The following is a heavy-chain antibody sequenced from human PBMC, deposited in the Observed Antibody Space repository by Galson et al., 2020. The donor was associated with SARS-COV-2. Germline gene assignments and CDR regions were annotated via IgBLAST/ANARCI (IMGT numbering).Heavy chain of an antibody. CDR1: GRSISSSSYY. J-gene: IGHJ6*02. CDR2: IYYKGST. CDR3: ARGPKVAAPSRYYYGMDV. V-gene: IGHV4-39*06. Sequence: ASETLSLTCTVSGRSISSSSYYWGWNRQPQAKGLEWIGSIYYKGSTYSNPSLKSRVTISVDTSKNQFPLKLSSVTAADTAVYYCARGPKVAAPSRYYYGMDVWGQGTTVTVSS. D-gene: IGHD6-19*01.